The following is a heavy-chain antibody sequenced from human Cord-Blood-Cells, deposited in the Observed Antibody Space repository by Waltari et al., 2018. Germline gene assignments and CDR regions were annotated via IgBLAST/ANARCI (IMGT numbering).Heavy chain of an antibody. J-gene: IGHJ6*02. D-gene: IGHD6-13*01. CDR1: GYTFTSYD. CDR3: ATLPSVSSWYYYGMDV. Sequence: QVQLVQSGAEVKKPGASVKVSCKASGYTFTSYDINWVRQATGQGLEWMGRGNQNSGNTGYAQKFQGRVTMTRNTSISTAYMELSSLRSEDTAVYYCATLPSVSSWYYYGMDVWGQGTTVTVSS. CDR2: GNQNSGNT. V-gene: IGHV1-8*01.